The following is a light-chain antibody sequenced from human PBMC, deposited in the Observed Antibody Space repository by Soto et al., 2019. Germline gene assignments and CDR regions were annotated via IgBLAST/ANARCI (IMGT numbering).Light chain of an antibody. CDR1: QSLNNR. J-gene: IGKJ1*01. CDR2: DAS. Sequence: DIQLTQSPSTLSASVGARVPITCRASQSLNNRLAWYQQKPGKAPKLLIYDASTLESGVSSRFSGTGSETECTLTITDLQADDLATYFCHQYKTYSTFGQGTKVDIK. V-gene: IGKV1-5*01. CDR3: HQYKTYST.